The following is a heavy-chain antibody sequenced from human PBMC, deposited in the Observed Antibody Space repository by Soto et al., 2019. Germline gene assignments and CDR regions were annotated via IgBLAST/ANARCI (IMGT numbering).Heavy chain of an antibody. CDR3: ARERVVEWELLRPRLDYYHGMDV. CDR1: GGSVSSGSYY. D-gene: IGHD1-26*01. J-gene: IGHJ6*02. V-gene: IGHV4-61*01. CDR2: IYYSGST. Sequence: PSETLSLTCTVSGGSVSSGSYYWSWIRQPPGKGLEWIGYIYYSGSTNYNPSLKSRVTISVDTSKNQFSLKLSSVTAADTAVYYCARERVVEWELLRPRLDYYHGMDVWGQGTTVTVSS.